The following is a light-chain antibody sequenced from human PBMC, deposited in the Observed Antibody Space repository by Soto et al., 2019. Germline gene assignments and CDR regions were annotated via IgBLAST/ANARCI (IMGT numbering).Light chain of an antibody. CDR2: DAS. Sequence: DIQMTQSPSTLSASVGDRVTITCRASQTISTWLAWYQQKPGKAPKILIYDASSLESGVPSRFSGSGSGTDFTLTISSLQPDDFATYYCQRFNSYSRTFGQGTKVEIK. V-gene: IGKV1-5*01. J-gene: IGKJ1*01. CDR1: QTISTW. CDR3: QRFNSYSRT.